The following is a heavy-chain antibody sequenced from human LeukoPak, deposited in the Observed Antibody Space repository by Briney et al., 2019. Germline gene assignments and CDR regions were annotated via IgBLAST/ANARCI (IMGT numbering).Heavy chain of an antibody. CDR1: GFTFSSYW. Sequence: GGSLRLSCAASGFTFSSYWMSWVRQAPGTGLEWVANINQDGSEKYYVDSVKGRFTISRDNAKNSLYLEMNSLRAEDTAVYYCARVGYSSGRRLALGYYYYMDVWGKGTTVTVSS. CDR3: ARVGYSSGRRLALGYYYYMDV. V-gene: IGHV3-7*01. CDR2: INQDGSEK. D-gene: IGHD6-19*01. J-gene: IGHJ6*03.